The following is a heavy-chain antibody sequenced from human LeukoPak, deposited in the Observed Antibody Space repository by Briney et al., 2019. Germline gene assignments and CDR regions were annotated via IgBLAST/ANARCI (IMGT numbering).Heavy chain of an antibody. CDR3: ARGHSSVMTAIPYYFDF. D-gene: IGHD2-21*02. CDR2: ISSSSSYI. V-gene: IGHV3-21*01. CDR1: GFTFSSYS. J-gene: IGHJ4*02. Sequence: GGSLRLSCAASGFTFSSYSMNWVRQAPGKGLEWVSSISSSSSYIYYADSVKGRFTISRDNAKNSLYLQMNSLRAEDTAVYYCARGHSSVMTAIPYYFDFWGQGTLVTVSS.